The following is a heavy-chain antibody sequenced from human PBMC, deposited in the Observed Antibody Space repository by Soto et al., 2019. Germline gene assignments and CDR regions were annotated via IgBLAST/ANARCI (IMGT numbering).Heavy chain of an antibody. CDR1: GLTVSRTQ. CDR2: ISSSSSYI. CDR3: ARGVYCSSTSCFDY. Sequence: GGSLRLSCAVSGLTVSRTQMSWVRQAPGKGLQWVSSISSSSSYIYYADSVKGRFTISRDNAKNSLYLQMNSLRAEDTAVYYCARGVYCSSTSCFDYWGQGTLVTVSS. D-gene: IGHD2-2*01. V-gene: IGHV3-21*01. J-gene: IGHJ4*02.